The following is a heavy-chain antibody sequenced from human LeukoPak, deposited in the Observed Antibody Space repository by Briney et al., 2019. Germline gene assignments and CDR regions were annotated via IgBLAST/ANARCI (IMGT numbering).Heavy chain of an antibody. Sequence: SVKVSCEASGGTFSSYAISWVRQAPGQGLEWMGGIIPIFGTANYAQKFQGRATITTDESTSTAYMELSSLRSEDTAVYYCARGVVPAARYYYYYMDVWGKGTTVTVSS. D-gene: IGHD2-2*01. CDR2: IIPIFGTA. CDR3: ARGVVPAARYYYYYMDV. V-gene: IGHV1-69*05. CDR1: GGTFSSYA. J-gene: IGHJ6*03.